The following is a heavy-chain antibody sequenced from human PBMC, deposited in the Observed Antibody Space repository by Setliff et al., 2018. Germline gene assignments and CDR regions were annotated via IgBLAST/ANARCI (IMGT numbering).Heavy chain of an antibody. CDR3: ARTCSGSGCYAGLES. Sequence: GGSLRLSCAASGFTFSTYAMSWVRQAPGKGLEWVSAISGSGGSTYYADSVKGRFTISRDNSKNTLYLQMNSLRPEDTAVYYCARTCSGSGCYAGLESWGQGTPVTVSS. J-gene: IGHJ4*02. D-gene: IGHD2-15*01. CDR2: ISGSGGST. CDR1: GFTFSTYA. V-gene: IGHV3-23*01.